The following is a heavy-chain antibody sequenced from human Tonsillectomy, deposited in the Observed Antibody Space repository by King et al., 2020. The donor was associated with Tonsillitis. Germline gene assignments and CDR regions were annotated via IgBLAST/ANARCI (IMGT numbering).Heavy chain of an antibody. CDR3: AKDFRGHCSGACFYGMDV. CDR1: GFYFRSFG. CDR2: ISYHGSNI. D-gene: IGHD2-15*01. J-gene: IGHJ6*02. Sequence: VQLVESGGGVVQPGRSLRLSCVASGFYFRSFGMHWVRQAPGKGLEGVAVISYHGSNIYYADSVKGRFTMSRDNSKNTLYLQMNSLRAEDMAVYYCAKDFRGHCSGACFYGMDVWGQGTTVTVSS. V-gene: IGHV3-30*18.